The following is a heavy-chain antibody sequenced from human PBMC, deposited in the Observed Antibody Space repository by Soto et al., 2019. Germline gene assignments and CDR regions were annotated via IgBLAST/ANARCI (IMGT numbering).Heavy chain of an antibody. CDR2: IYYSGST. Sequence: SETLSLTCIVSGGSISNYYWSWIRQPPGKGLEWIGYIYYSGSTNYNPSLTSRVTISVDTSKNQFSLKLSSVTAADTAVYYCARLHCDSPNCVPLDPWGQGTLVTVSS. V-gene: IGHV4-59*08. CDR3: ARLHCDSPNCVPLDP. J-gene: IGHJ5*02. D-gene: IGHD2-2*01. CDR1: GGSISNYY.